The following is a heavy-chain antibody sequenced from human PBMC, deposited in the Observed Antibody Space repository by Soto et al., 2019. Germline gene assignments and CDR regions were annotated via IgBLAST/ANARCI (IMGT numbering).Heavy chain of an antibody. CDR1: GFTFSSYA. V-gene: IGHV3-23*01. CDR3: AKDCDYYDSSGYCYGMDV. J-gene: IGHJ6*02. Sequence: EVQLLESGGGLVQPGGSLRLSCAASGFTFSSYAMSWVRQAPGKGLEWVSAISGSGGSTYYADSVKGRFTISRDNSKNTLYLQMNSLRAEDTALYYCAKDCDYYDSSGYCYGMDVWGQGTTATVSS. CDR2: ISGSGGST. D-gene: IGHD3-22*01.